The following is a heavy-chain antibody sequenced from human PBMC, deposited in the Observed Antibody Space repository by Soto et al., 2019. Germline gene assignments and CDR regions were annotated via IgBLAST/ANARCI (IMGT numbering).Heavy chain of an antibody. CDR3: ARASSLSPMNY. Sequence: GGSLRLSCAASGFTVSSNYMTWVRQAPGKGLEWVSVIYSGGSTYYAESVKGRFTISRDNSQNTLYLQMNSLRAEDTAVYYCARASSLSPMNYRGQGTLVTVSS. V-gene: IGHV3-53*01. D-gene: IGHD6-6*01. CDR2: IYSGGST. CDR1: GFTVSSNY. J-gene: IGHJ4*02.